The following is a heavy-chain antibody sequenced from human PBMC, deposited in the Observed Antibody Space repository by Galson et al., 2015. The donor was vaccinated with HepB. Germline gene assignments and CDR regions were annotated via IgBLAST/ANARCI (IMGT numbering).Heavy chain of an antibody. CDR1: GFTFSSYG. D-gene: IGHD3-10*01. V-gene: IGHV3-30*18. Sequence: SLRLSCAASGFTFSSYGMHWVRQAPGKGLEWVAVISYDGSNKYYADSVKGRFTISRDNSKNTLYLQMNSLRAEDTAVYYCAKDLGKYYGTGSYYAFGEFDYWGQGTLVTVSS. CDR2: ISYDGSNK. J-gene: IGHJ4*02. CDR3: AKDLGKYYGTGSYYAFGEFDY.